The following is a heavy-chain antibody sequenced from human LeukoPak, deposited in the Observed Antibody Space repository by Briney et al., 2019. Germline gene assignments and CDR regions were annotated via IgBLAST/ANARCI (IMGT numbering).Heavy chain of an antibody. CDR2: IMQDESEK. V-gene: IGHV3-7*01. D-gene: IGHD1-26*01. CDR1: GFTFSSYW. CDR3: ARQQHSGSYGYFDY. J-gene: IGHJ4*02. Sequence: PGGSLRLSCAASGFTFSSYWMSWVRQAPGKGPEWVANIMQDESEKYYVDSVKGRFTISRDNAKDSLYLQVNNLRVEDTAVYYCARQQHSGSYGYFDYWGQGTLVSVSS.